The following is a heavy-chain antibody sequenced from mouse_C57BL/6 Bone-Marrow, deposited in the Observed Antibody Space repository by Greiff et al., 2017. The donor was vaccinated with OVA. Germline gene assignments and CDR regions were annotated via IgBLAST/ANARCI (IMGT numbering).Heavy chain of an antibody. V-gene: IGHV1-39*01. CDR1: GYSFTDYN. Sequence: EVKLMESGPELVKPGASVKISCKASGYSFTDYNMNWVKQSNGKSLEWIGVINPNYGTTSYNQKFKGKATLTVDQSSSTAYMQLNSLTSEDSAVYDCARNDYDVGYAMDYWGQGTSVTVAS. D-gene: IGHD2-4*01. CDR3: ARNDYDVGYAMDY. J-gene: IGHJ4*01. CDR2: INPNYGTT.